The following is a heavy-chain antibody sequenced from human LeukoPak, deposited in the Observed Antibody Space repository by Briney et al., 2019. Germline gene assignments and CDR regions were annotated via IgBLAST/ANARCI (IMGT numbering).Heavy chain of an antibody. CDR3: AQLVFRSPVGY. CDR2: IYYSGST. Sequence: SETLSLTCTVSGGSISSSSYYWGWIRQPPGKGLEWIGSIYYSGSTYYNPSLKSRVTISVDTSKNQFSLKLSSVTAADTAVYYCAQLVFRSPVGYWGQGTLVTVSS. V-gene: IGHV4-39*01. D-gene: IGHD6-6*01. CDR1: GGSISSSSYY. J-gene: IGHJ4*02.